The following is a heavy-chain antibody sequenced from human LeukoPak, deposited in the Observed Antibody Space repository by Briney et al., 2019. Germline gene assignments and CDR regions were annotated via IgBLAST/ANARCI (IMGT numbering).Heavy chain of an antibody. J-gene: IGHJ2*01. CDR1: GGSISSYY. V-gene: IGHV4-4*07. Sequence: PSETLSLTCTVSGGSISSYYWSWIRQPAGKGLEWIGRIYTSGSTNYNPSLKSRVTMSVDTSKNQFSLKLSSVTAADTAVYHCARAPTRRAVVTPDGYFDLWGRGTLVTVSS. CDR2: IYTSGST. D-gene: IGHD4-23*01. CDR3: ARAPTRRAVVTPDGYFDL.